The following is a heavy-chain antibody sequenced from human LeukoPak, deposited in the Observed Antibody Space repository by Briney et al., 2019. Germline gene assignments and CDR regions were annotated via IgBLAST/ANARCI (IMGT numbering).Heavy chain of an antibody. CDR1: GYTFTGYY. V-gene: IGHV1-2*02. CDR3: ARIQLPGAFDI. J-gene: IGHJ3*02. Sequence: ASVKVSCKASGYTFTGYYMHWVRQAPGQGLEWMGWINPNSGGTNYAQKFQGRVTMTTDTSTSTAYMELRSLRSDDTAVYYCARIQLPGAFDIWGQGTMVTVSS. D-gene: IGHD1-1*01. CDR2: INPNSGGT.